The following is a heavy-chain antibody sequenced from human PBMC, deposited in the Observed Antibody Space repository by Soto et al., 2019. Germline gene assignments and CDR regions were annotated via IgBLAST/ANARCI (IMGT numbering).Heavy chain of an antibody. CDR2: ISGSGGST. Sequence: PGGSLRLSCAASAFTFSSYAMSWVRQAPGKGLEWVSAISGSGGSTYYADSVKGRFTISRDNSKNTLYLQMNSLRAEDTAVYYCAKDTIRAVAGLFDYWGQGTLVTVSS. V-gene: IGHV3-23*01. CDR1: AFTFSSYA. CDR3: AKDTIRAVAGLFDY. D-gene: IGHD6-19*01. J-gene: IGHJ4*02.